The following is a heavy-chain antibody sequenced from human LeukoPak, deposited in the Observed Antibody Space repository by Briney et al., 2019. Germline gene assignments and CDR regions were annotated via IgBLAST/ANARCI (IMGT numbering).Heavy chain of an antibody. CDR3: ASNGGNDFDY. CDR1: GFTFSSYE. V-gene: IGHV3-48*03. CDR2: ISSSGRTI. J-gene: IGHJ4*02. D-gene: IGHD4-23*01. Sequence: GGSLRLSCAASGFTFSSYEMNWVRQAPGKGLEWVSYISSSGRTIYYADSVKGRFTISRDNAKNSLYLQMNSLRAEDTAVYYCASNGGNDFDYWGQGTLVTVSS.